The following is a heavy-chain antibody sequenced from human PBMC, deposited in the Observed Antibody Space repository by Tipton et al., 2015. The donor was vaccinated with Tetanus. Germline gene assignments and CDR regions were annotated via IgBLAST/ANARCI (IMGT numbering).Heavy chain of an antibody. J-gene: IGHJ4*02. V-gene: IGHV1-18*01. D-gene: IGHD3-3*01. CDR3: ARGSGMSGDF. Sequence: KLQGRITMTTDTSTNTAYMELNSLTSEDTAMYYCARGSGMSGDFWGQGTLVTVSS.